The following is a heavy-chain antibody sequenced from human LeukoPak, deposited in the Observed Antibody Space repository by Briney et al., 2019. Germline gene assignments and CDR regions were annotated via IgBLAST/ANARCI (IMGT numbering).Heavy chain of an antibody. D-gene: IGHD3-10*01. J-gene: IGHJ6*02. CDR2: ISSSGSTI. V-gene: IGHV3-11*01. CDR3: ARDRWFGESYGMDV. Sequence: PGRSLRLSCAASGFTFSDYYMSWIRQAPGKGLEWVSYISSSGSTIYYADSVKGRFTISRDNAKNSLYLQMNSLRAEDTAVYYCARDRWFGESYGMDVWGQGTTVTVSS. CDR1: GFTFSDYY.